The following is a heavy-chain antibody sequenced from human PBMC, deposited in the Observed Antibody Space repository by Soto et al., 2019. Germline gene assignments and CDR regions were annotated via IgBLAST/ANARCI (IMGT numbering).Heavy chain of an antibody. CDR3: ARRAGPAAIGYYYYMDV. D-gene: IGHD2-2*02. CDR2: ISSSGSST. J-gene: IGHJ6*03. Sequence: GGSLRLSCAASGFTFSDYCMTWIRQSPGKGLEWVSYISSSGSSTYYADSVKGRFTISRDNAKNSLYLQMNSLRAEDTAVYSCARRAGPAAIGYYYYMDVWGKGTTVTVSS. V-gene: IGHV3-11*01. CDR1: GFTFSDYC.